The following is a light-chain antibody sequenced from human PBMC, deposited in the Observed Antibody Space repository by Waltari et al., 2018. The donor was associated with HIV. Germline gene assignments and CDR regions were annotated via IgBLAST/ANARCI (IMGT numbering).Light chain of an antibody. CDR2: GAS. Sequence: EIVMTQSPATLSVSPGEGATLSCRASQSISTNLAWYQQKPGQAPRLLIFGASFRATGVPARFSGSGSGTEFTLTINSLQSEDFAIYYCQHRSSWPPITFGQGTRLEIK. CDR3: QHRSSWPPIT. V-gene: IGKV3-15*01. CDR1: QSISTN. J-gene: IGKJ5*01.